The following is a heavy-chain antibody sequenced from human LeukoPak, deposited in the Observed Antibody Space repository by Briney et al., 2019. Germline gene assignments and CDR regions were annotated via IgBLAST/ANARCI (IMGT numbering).Heavy chain of an antibody. V-gene: IGHV4-38-2*02. CDR3: ARDSYPRAAAAAIDY. Sequence: PSETLSLTCTVSGYSISSGYYWGWIRQPPGKGLEWIGSIYHSGSTYYNPSLKSRVTISVDTSKNQFSLKLSSVTAADTAVYYCARDSYPRAAAAAIDYWGQGTLVTVSS. CDR1: GYSISSGYY. J-gene: IGHJ4*02. CDR2: IYHSGST. D-gene: IGHD6-13*01.